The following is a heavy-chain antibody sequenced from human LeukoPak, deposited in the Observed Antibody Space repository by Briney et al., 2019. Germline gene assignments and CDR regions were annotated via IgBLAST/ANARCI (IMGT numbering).Heavy chain of an antibody. V-gene: IGHV3-7*01. J-gene: IGHJ4*02. Sequence: GGSLRLSCVASGFTFSSYWMSWVRQAPGKGLEWVANIKQDGSEKYYVDSVKDRFTISRDNTKNSLYLQMDSLRAEDTAVYYCARRGGSYSPFGYWGQGTLVTVSS. CDR2: IKQDGSEK. CDR3: ARRGGSYSPFGY. CDR1: GFTFSSYW. D-gene: IGHD1-26*01.